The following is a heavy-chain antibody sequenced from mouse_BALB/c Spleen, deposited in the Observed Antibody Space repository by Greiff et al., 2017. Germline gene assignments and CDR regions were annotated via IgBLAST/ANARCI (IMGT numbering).Heavy chain of an antibody. D-gene: IGHD1-1*01. J-gene: IGHJ1*01. CDR3: ARWDTTVAGDV. CDR2: INPGSGGT. V-gene: IGHV1-54*01. Sequence: VQLQQSGAELVRPGTSVKVSCKASGYAFTNYLIEWVKQRPGQGLEWIGVINPGSGGTNYNEKFKGKATLTADKSSSTAYMQLSSLTSDDSAVYFCARWDTTVAGDVWGAGTTVTVSS. CDR1: GYAFTNYL.